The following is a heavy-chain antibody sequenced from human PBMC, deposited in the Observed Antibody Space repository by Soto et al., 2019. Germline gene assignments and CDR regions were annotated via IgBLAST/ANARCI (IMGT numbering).Heavy chain of an antibody. D-gene: IGHD6-19*01. CDR3: ARSPAVAGTHYFDY. CDR1: GGTFSSYT. V-gene: IGHV1-69*02. CDR2: IIPILGIA. Sequence: QVQLVQSGAEVKKPGSSVKVSCKASGGTFSSYTISWVRQAPGQGLEWMGRIIPILGIANCAQKFQGRVTITADNSTSTAYMELSSLRSEDTAVYYCARSPAVAGTHYFDYWGQGTLVTVSS. J-gene: IGHJ4*02.